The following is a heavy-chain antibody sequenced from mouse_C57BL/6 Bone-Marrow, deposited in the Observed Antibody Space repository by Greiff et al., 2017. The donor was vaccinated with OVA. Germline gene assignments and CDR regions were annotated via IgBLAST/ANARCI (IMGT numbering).Heavy chain of an antibody. D-gene: IGHD1-1*01. Sequence: QVQLQQPGAELVKPGASVKMSCKASGYTFTSYWIPWVKQRPGQGLEWIGDFYPGSGSTTYTEKFKSKATLTVDTSSSTAYMQLSSLTSEDSAVYYCARDGSSYDYGGQGTTLTVSS. CDR1: GYTFTSYW. V-gene: IGHV1-55*01. CDR2: FYPGSGST. CDR3: ARDGSSYDY. J-gene: IGHJ2*01.